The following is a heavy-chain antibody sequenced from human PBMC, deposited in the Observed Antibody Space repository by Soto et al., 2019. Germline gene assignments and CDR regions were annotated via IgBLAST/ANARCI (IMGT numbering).Heavy chain of an antibody. D-gene: IGHD4-17*01. CDR3: ARHLPLHYGDYALRWFDP. CDR1: GGSISSSSYY. Sequence: SETLSLTCTVSGGSISSSSYYWGWIRQPPGKGLEWIGSIYYSGSTYYNPSLKSRVTISVDTSKNQFSLKLSSVTAADTAVYYCARHLPLHYGDYALRWFDPWGQGTLVTVSS. J-gene: IGHJ5*02. CDR2: IYYSGST. V-gene: IGHV4-39*01.